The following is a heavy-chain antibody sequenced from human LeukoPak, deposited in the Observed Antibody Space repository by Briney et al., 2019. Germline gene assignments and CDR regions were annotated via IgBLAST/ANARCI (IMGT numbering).Heavy chain of an antibody. D-gene: IGHD3-22*01. CDR3: ARDSRYYYDSSGCYYCYY. CDR2: INPNSGGT. V-gene: IGHV1-2*06. CDR1: GYTFTGYY. J-gene: IGHJ4*02. Sequence: ASVKVSCKASGYTFTGYYMHWVRQAPGQGLEWMGRINPNSGGTNYAQKFQGRVTMTRDTSISTAYMELSRLRSDDTAVYYCARDSRYYYDSSGCYYCYYWGQGTLVTVSS.